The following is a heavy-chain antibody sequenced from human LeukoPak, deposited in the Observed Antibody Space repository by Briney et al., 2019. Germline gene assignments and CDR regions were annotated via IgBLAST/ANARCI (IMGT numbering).Heavy chain of an antibody. CDR2: IYYSGST. J-gene: IGHJ6*03. D-gene: IGHD4-11*01. CDR1: GGSISSSSHY. V-gene: IGHV4-39*01. Sequence: SETLSLTCTVSGGSISSSSHYWGWIRQPPGKGLEWIGSIYYSGSTYYNPALKSRVTISVDTSKNQFSLKLSSVTAADTAVYYCARGRVSSSTWYSTYYYFFYMDFWGKGTTVTVSS. CDR3: ARGRVSSSTWYSTYYYFFYMDF.